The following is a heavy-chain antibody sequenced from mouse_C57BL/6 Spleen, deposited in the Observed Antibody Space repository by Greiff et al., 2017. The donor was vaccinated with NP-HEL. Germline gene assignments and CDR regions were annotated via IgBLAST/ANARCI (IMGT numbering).Heavy chain of an antibody. CDR3: ARGGYYYGSYYYAMDY. V-gene: IGHV5-16*01. Sequence: EVQVVESEGGLVQPGSSMKLSCTASGFTFSDYYMAWVRQVPEKGLEWVANINYDGSSTYYLDSLKSRFIISRDNAKNILYLQMSSLKSEDTATYYCARGGYYYGSYYYAMDYWGQGTSVTVSS. CDR2: INYDGSST. D-gene: IGHD1-1*01. J-gene: IGHJ4*01. CDR1: GFTFSDYY.